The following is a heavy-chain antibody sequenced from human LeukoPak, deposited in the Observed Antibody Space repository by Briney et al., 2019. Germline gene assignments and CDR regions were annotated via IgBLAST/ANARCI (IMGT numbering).Heavy chain of an antibody. V-gene: IGHV1-24*01. CDR2: FDSEDGKT. Sequence: ASVKVSCKISGALLIELSIHWVRQSPGKGLEWMGGFDSEDGKTKAAQNFLDRVSLTEDTSLGTAYMELRSVTSQDTAVYYCVTGSSERDCYESHMFYFGDSWGQGTVVTVSS. D-gene: IGHD2-21*01. CDR1: GALLIELS. J-gene: IGHJ4*02. CDR3: VTGSSERDCYESHMFYFGDS.